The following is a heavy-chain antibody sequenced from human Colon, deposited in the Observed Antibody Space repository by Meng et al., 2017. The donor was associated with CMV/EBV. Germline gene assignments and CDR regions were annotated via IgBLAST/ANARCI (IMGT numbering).Heavy chain of an antibody. CDR3: ATYHRGPEYYLDH. D-gene: IGHD1-14*01. CDR2: ISRGGSDT. Sequence: GESLKISCAASGFNFNGYAMHWVRQAPGKGLEWVSVISRGGSDTYYTASVKGRFTISRDDSKNALFLQMSSLRAEDTAVYYCATYHRGPEYYLDHWGQGTLVTVSS. J-gene: IGHJ4*02. CDR1: GFNFNGYA. V-gene: IGHV3-23*03.